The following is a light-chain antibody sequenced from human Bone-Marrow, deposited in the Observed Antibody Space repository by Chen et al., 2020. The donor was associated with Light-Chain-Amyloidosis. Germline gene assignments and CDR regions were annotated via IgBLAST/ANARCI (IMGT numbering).Light chain of an antibody. CDR2: QDT. Sequence: SYELTQPPSVSVSPGQTASITCSGDKLGDEYACWYQQKAGQSPVLVIYQDTKRPSGIPERFSGSSSGNTATLTISGTQTIDEADYYCQACDSSAGYVFGTGTKVTVL. J-gene: IGLJ1*01. CDR1: KLGDEY. CDR3: QACDSSAGYV. V-gene: IGLV3-1*01.